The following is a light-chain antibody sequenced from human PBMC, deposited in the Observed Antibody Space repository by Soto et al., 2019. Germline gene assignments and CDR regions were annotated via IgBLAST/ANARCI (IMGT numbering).Light chain of an antibody. CDR1: SSDVGGYNY. Sequence: QSALTQPPSASGSPGQSVTISCTGTSSDVGGYNYVSWYQQHPGKAPKLIIYEVSQRPSGVPDRFSGSKSGNTASLTVSGLQAEDEAEYYCSSYAGSNNLYVFGTGTKLTVL. CDR3: SSYAGSNNLYV. V-gene: IGLV2-8*01. CDR2: EVS. J-gene: IGLJ1*01.